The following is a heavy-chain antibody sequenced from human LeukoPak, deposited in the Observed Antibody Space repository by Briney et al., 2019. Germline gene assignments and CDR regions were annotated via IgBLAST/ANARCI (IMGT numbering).Heavy chain of an antibody. V-gene: IGHV3-21*01. J-gene: IGHJ4*02. D-gene: IGHD2-2*01. CDR2: ISSSSSYI. Sequence: PGGSLRLSCAASGFTFSSYSMNWVRQAPGKGLEWVSSISSSSSYIYYADSVKSRFTISRDNAKNSLYLQMNSLRAEDTAVYYCARDRPSVVVPAASFDYWDQGTLVTVSS. CDR3: ARDRPSVVVPAASFDY. CDR1: GFTFSSYS.